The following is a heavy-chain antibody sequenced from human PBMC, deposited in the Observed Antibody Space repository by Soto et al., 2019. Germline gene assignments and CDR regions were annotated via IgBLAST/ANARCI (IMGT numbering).Heavy chain of an antibody. Sequence: SETLSLTCTVSGGSISSYYWSWIRQPPGKGLEWIGYIYYSGSTNYNPSLKSRVTISVDTSKTQFSLKLSSVTAADTAVYSCARGIDYGDYPSYFDYWGQGTLVTVSS. V-gene: IGHV4-59*01. J-gene: IGHJ4*02. D-gene: IGHD4-17*01. CDR3: ARGIDYGDYPSYFDY. CDR2: IYYSGST. CDR1: GGSISSYY.